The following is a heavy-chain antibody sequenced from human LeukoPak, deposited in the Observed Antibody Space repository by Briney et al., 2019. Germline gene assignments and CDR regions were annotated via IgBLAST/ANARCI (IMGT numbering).Heavy chain of an antibody. CDR1: GFTFSSYG. CDR2: IASDGSST. D-gene: IGHD3-9*01. Sequence: GGSLRLSCAASGFTFSSYGMHWVRQAPGKGLVWVSRIASDGSSTTYADSVKGRFSISRDNAKNTLYLQMNSLRVEDTAVYYCAREKSYYDILTGYYPYYFDYWGQGTLVTVSS. V-gene: IGHV3-74*01. CDR3: AREKSYYDILTGYYPYYFDY. J-gene: IGHJ4*02.